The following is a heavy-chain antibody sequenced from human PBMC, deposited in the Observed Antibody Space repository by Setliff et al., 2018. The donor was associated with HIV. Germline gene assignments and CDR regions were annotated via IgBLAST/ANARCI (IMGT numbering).Heavy chain of an antibody. CDR3: ARDNWKGWGRGRYYHMDL. Sequence: GGSLRLSCAASGFTFSSYAMSWVRQAPGKGLEWVSAIGPVGTSTYYADSLKGRFTISRDDAKMSVYLQMNSLRAEDTGVYYCARDNWKGWGRGRYYHMDLWGKGTTVTVSS. CDR2: IGPVGTST. V-gene: IGHV3-21*01. D-gene: IGHD1-1*01. CDR1: GFTFSSYA. J-gene: IGHJ6*03.